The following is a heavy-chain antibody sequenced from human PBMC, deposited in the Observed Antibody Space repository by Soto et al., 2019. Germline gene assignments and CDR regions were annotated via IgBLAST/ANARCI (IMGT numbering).Heavy chain of an antibody. D-gene: IGHD3-22*01. J-gene: IGHJ4*02. V-gene: IGHV4-61*01. CDR1: GGSVNTAPYH. CDR2: VYYTGST. CDR3: ARDHHSYYDTSGYYPYFDF. Sequence: SETLSLTCTVSGGSVNTAPYHWSWIRQSPRNGLEWIGNVYYTGSTNYNPSFESRVAISLDTSNNQFSLRLTSLTAADTAVYFCARDHHSYYDTSGYYPYFDFWGQGTLVTVS.